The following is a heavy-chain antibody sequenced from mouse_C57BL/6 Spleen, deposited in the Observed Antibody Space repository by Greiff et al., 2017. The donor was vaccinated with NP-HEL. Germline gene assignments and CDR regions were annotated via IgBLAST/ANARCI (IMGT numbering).Heavy chain of an antibody. V-gene: IGHV1-42*01. CDR1: GYSFTGYY. D-gene: IGHD2-2*01. J-gene: IGHJ4*01. CDR3: ARSAGEWLRNYAMDD. CDR2: INPSTGGT. Sequence: EVQLQQSGPELVKPGASVKISCKASGYSFTGYYMNWVKQSPEKSLEWIGEINPSTGGTTYNQKFKAQATLTVDKSSSTAYMQLKSLTSEDSAVYYCARSAGEWLRNYAMDDWGQGTSVTVSS.